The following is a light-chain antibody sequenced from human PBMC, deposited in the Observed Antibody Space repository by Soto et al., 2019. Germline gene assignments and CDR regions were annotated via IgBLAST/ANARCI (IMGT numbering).Light chain of an antibody. V-gene: IGKV1-5*03. CDR1: QSISSW. CDR3: QQYDNWPLT. J-gene: IGKJ4*01. Sequence: DIQMTQSPSTLSASVGDRVTITCRASQSISSWLAWYQQKPGKAPKLLIYKASSLESGVPSRFSGSGSGTEFTLTINSLQSEDFAVYYCQQYDNWPLTFGGGTKVEIK. CDR2: KAS.